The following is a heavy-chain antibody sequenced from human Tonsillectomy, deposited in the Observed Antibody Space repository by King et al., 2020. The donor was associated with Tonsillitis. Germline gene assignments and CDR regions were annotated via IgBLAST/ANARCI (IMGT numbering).Heavy chain of an antibody. CDR1: GFTFSDYY. V-gene: IGHV3-11*06. Sequence: GQLVESGGGLVKPGGSLRLSCAASGFTFSDYYMSWIRQAPGKGLEWVSNISSSSSYTNYADSVKGRFTISRDNAKKSLYLQMNSLRAEDTAVYFCARSAPGDPFDYWGQGTLVTVSS. CDR3: ARSAPGDPFDY. J-gene: IGHJ4*02. D-gene: IGHD3-10*01. CDR2: ISSSSSYT.